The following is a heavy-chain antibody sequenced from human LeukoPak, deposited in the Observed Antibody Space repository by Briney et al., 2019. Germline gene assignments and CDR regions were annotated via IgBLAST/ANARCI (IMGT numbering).Heavy chain of an antibody. D-gene: IGHD3-10*01. J-gene: IGHJ4*02. CDR3: ASRPADTTWYGVFDY. V-gene: IGHV4-59*11. Sequence: SETLSLTCGVSGGSINSHYWSWIRQPPGKRLEWIGYIFNTGNTNYNPSLASRVTMSVDTSRAQFFLRLSPVTAADTAIYYCASRPADTTWYGVFDYWSQGTLVTVSS. CDR1: GGSINSHY. CDR2: IFNTGNT.